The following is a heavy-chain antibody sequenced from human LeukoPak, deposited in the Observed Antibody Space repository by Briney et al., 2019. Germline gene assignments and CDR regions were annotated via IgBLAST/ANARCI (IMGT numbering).Heavy chain of an antibody. V-gene: IGHV4-4*02. Sequence: SGTLSLTCAVSVGSINSGNWWSWVRQSPGKGLEWIGEINHNGTPNYNPSLKSRVTISADTFKNHFSLKMTSVTAADTAVYYCATAPILRGEGGEHYKYGMDVWGQGTTVIVSS. D-gene: IGHD2-2*02. J-gene: IGHJ6*02. CDR2: INHNGTP. CDR1: VGSINSGNW. CDR3: ATAPILRGEGGEHYKYGMDV.